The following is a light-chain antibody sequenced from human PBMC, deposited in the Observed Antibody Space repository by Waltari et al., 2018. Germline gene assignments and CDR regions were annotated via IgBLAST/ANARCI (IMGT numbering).Light chain of an antibody. CDR1: SSDVGGFNY. CDR2: DVS. V-gene: IGLV2-11*01. Sequence: QSALTQPRPVAGCPGQSGTILWTGNSSDVGGFNYVSWSQQHPGKAPKPIIYDVSKRPSGVPDRFSGSKSGNTASLTISGLQAEDEADYYCCSYAGSYTWVFGGGTKLTVL. CDR3: CSYAGSYTWV. J-gene: IGLJ3*02.